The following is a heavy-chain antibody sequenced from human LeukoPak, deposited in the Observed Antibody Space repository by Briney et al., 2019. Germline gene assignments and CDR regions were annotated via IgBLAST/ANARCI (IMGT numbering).Heavy chain of an antibody. D-gene: IGHD2-8*01. CDR3: AREDVVLVDAVRYYYYGMDV. CDR2: INPSGGST. Sequence: MHXXXQAPGQGREGMGIINPSGGSTSYAQKFQDRVTMTRDTSTSTVYMELSSLKSEDTAVYYCAREDVVLVDAVRYYYYGMDVWGQGTTVTVSS. V-gene: IGHV1-46*01. J-gene: IGHJ6*02.